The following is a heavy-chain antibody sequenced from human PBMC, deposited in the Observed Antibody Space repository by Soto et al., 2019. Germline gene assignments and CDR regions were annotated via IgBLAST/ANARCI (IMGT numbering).Heavy chain of an antibody. D-gene: IGHD6-13*01. V-gene: IGHV3-15*01. Sequence: GGSLRLSCAASGFTFSNAWMSWVRQAPGKGLEWVGRIKSKTDGGTTDYAAPVKGRFTISRDDSKNTLYLQMNSLKTEDTAVYYCTTDPSYSRSWGPRYWGQGTLVTVYS. CDR2: IKSKTDGGTT. CDR1: GFTFSNAW. J-gene: IGHJ4*02. CDR3: TTDPSYSRSWGPRY.